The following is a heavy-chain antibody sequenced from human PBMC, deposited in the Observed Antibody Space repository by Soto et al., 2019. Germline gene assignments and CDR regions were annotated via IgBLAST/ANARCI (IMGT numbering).Heavy chain of an antibody. CDR2: IIPIFGTA. D-gene: IGHD3-10*01. J-gene: IGHJ6*02. CDR1: GGTFSSYA. CDR3: ARRVRGVIANYYYGMDV. V-gene: IGHV1-69*13. Sequence: SVKVSCKASGGTFSSYAISWVRQAPGQGLEWMGGIIPIFGTANYAQKFQGRVTITADESTSTAYMELSRLRSEDTAVYYCARRVRGVIANYYYGMDVWGQGTTVTVSS.